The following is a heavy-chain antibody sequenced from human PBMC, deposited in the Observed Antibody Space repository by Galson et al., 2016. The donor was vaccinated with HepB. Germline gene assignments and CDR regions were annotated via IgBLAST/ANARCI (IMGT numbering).Heavy chain of an antibody. CDR2: VYYSGST. CDR1: GGSIGSSSYF. J-gene: IGHJ4*02. V-gene: IGHV4-39*01. Sequence: SETLSLTCTVSGGSIGSSSYFWVWVRQPPGKGLEWIGSVYYSGSTTYSPSLKSRVTISVDMSSNQFSLKLRSVTAADTAIYYRADGALSRYWGQGISVAVSS. CDR3: ADGALSRY.